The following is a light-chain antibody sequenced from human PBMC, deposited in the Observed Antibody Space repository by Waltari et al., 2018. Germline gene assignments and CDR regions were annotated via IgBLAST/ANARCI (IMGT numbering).Light chain of an antibody. Sequence: QSVLTQPPSASGTPGQTVTISCSGRSSNIGSNTVNWYQQLPGTAPKLLIYSYIPRPSGVPDRTSGSKSVTSASLAISGLQSEDEGDYYCAAWDDSLNGLYVFGTGTKVTVL. CDR1: SSNIGSNT. J-gene: IGLJ1*01. CDR3: AAWDDSLNGLYV. CDR2: SYI. V-gene: IGLV1-44*01.